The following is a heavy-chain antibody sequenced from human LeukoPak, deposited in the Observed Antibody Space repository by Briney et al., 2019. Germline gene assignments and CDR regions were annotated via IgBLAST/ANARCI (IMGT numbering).Heavy chain of an antibody. D-gene: IGHD5-24*01. V-gene: IGHV4-31*03. CDR3: ARGAEWLNY. J-gene: IGHJ4*02. Sequence: PSQTLSLTCTVYGGSISSGDYYWIWTRQHPGKGLEWIGYIYYSGSTYYNPSLKSRVTVSVDTSKNQFSLKLSSVTAADTAVYYCARGAEWLNYWGQGSLVTVSS. CDR1: GGSISSGDYY. CDR2: IYYSGST.